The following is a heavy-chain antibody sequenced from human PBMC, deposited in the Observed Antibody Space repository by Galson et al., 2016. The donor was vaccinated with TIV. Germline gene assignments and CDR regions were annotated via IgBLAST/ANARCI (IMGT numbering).Heavy chain of an antibody. D-gene: IGHD2-21*02. V-gene: IGHV3-20*04. Sequence: SLRLSCAASGFTFDDYGVSWVRQAPGKGLEWVSSINWNGGSTGYADSVKGRFTISRDNAKNSLYLQMNSLRAEDTALYYCAREAACGGACYYFDNWGQGTLVTVSS. CDR2: INWNGGST. CDR3: AREAACGGACYYFDN. J-gene: IGHJ4*02. CDR1: GFTFDDYG.